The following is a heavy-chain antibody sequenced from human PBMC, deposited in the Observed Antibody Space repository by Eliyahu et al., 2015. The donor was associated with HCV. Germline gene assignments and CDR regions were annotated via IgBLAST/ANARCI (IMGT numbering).Heavy chain of an antibody. Sequence: EVQLVESGGGLVQPGGSXRLSCAASGFXFXXYNMNXFRQVPGKGLEWISFISASSSTIYYASSVKGRFTVSRDNVKNSLYLQMSSLRDEDTAVYYCARDAVALFGVAPWFDPWGQGTLVTVSS. J-gene: IGHJ5*02. V-gene: IGHV3-48*02. CDR3: ARDAVALFGVAPWFDP. D-gene: IGHD3-3*01. CDR1: GFXFXXYN. CDR2: ISASSSTI.